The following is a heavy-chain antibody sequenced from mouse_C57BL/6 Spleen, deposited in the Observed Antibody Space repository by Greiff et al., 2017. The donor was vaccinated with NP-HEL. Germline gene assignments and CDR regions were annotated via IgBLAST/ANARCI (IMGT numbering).Heavy chain of an antibody. CDR3: ARFELGLDY. D-gene: IGHD4-1*01. Sequence: VQLQQSGAELVMPGASVKLSCKASGYTFTSYWMHWVKQRPGQGLEWIGEIDPSDSYTNYNQKFKGKSTLTVDKSSSTAYMQLSSLTSEDSAVYYCARFELGLDYWGQGTTLTVSS. V-gene: IGHV1-69*01. CDR2: IDPSDSYT. CDR1: GYTFTSYW. J-gene: IGHJ2*01.